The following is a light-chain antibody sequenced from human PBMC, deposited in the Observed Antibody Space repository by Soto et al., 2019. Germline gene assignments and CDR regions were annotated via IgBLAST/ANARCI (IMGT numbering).Light chain of an antibody. V-gene: IGKV3-20*01. Sequence: EIVLTQSPGTLSLSPGERATLSCRASQNVGSSYLAWYQQKPGQAPRLLIYGTSSRATAITDRFSGSGSGTDFTLTISRLEPEDFAVYYCHQYCSSPFTFGPGTKVYIK. CDR2: GTS. CDR1: QNVGSSY. CDR3: HQYCSSPFT. J-gene: IGKJ3*01.